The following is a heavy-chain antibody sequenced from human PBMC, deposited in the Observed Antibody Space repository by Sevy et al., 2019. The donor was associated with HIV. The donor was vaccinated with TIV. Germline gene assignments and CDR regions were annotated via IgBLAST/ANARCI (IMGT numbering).Heavy chain of an antibody. V-gene: IGHV5-51*01. CDR2: IYPGDSDT. D-gene: IGHD2-2*01. Sequence: GESLKISCKGSGYSFTSYWIGWVRQMPGKGLEWMGIIYPGDSDTSYSPSFQGHVTISADKSISTTYLQWSSLKASDTAMYDCAGGCFVVVPAVEPCPFDYWGQGTLVTVSS. CDR3: AGGCFVVVPAVEPCPFDY. J-gene: IGHJ4*02. CDR1: GYSFTSYW.